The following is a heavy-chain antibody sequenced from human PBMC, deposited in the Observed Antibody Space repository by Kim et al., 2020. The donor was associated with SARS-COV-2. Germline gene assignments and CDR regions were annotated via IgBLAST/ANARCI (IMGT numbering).Heavy chain of an antibody. V-gene: IGHV4-34*01. CDR3: ATGLRYFDWLSALDY. D-gene: IGHD3-9*01. Sequence: PSLKSRVTISVDTSKNQFSLKLSSVTAADTAVYYCATGLRYFDWLSALDYWGQGTLVTVSS. J-gene: IGHJ4*02.